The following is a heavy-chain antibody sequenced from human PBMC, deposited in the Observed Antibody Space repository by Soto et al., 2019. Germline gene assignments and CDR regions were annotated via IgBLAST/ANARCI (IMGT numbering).Heavy chain of an antibody. Sequence: QVQLQESGPGLVKPSETLSLTCTVSGGSVSSGSYYWSWIRQPPGKGLEWIGYIYYSGSTNYNPSTKSRVTISVYTSKNQFSLKLSSVTAADTAVYYCARGVGVVTFFDYWGQGTLVTVSS. CDR1: GGSVSSGSYY. CDR2: IYYSGST. V-gene: IGHV4-61*01. D-gene: IGHD3-3*01. J-gene: IGHJ4*02. CDR3: ARGVGVVTFFDY.